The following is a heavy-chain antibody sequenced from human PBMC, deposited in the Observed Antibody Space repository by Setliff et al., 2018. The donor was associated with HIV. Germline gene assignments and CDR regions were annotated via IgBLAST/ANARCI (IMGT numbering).Heavy chain of an antibody. CDR1: GYTFTSYS. V-gene: IGHV1-3*01. CDR3: ARDPDSGYDSGAFGI. CDR2: INAGNGNT. Sequence: ASVKVSCKASGYTFTSYSMHWVRQAPGQRLEWMGWINAGNGNTKYSQKFQDRVTITRDISAITAYMELSSLRSEDTAVYYCARDPDSGYDSGAFGIWGQGTMVTVS. D-gene: IGHD5-12*01. J-gene: IGHJ3*02.